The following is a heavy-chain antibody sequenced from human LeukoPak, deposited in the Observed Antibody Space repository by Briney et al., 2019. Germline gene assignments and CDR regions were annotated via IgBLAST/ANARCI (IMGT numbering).Heavy chain of an antibody. CDR1: GYTFTGHY. Sequence: ASVKVSCKASGYTFTGHYMHWVRQAPGQGLEWLGIINPRGGSTNYAHNFQGRVTMTRDTSTSTVYMDLSSLRSDDTAVYYCARDPSGDFWSGPGSWGQGTLVTVSS. D-gene: IGHD3-3*01. J-gene: IGHJ5*02. CDR3: ARDPSGDFWSGPGS. V-gene: IGHV1-46*01. CDR2: INPRGGST.